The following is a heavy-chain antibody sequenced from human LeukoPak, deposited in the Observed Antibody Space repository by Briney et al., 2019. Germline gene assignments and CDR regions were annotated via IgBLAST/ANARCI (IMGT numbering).Heavy chain of an antibody. Sequence: SETLSLTCTVSGGSISSYYWSWIRQPAGKGLEWIGRIYTSGSTNYNPSLKSRVTMSVDTSKNQFSLKLSSVTAADTAVYYCARDSEANYYDSSGYYYSGYYFDYWGQGTLVTVSS. CDR1: GGSISSYY. D-gene: IGHD3-22*01. CDR3: ARDSEANYYDSSGYYYSGYYFDY. CDR2: IYTSGST. J-gene: IGHJ4*02. V-gene: IGHV4-4*07.